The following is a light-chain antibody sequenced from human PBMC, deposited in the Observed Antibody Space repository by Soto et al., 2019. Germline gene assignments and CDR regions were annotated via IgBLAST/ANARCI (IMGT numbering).Light chain of an antibody. CDR3: QQYNSSET. Sequence: DIQMTQSPSTLSASIGDRVTITCRASQSISRWLAWYQQKPGKAPKVLIYDASRLESGVQSRFNGSGAGTEFTLAISSLQPDDVATYYCQQYNSSETFGQGTKLEIK. CDR1: QSISRW. CDR2: DAS. V-gene: IGKV1-5*01. J-gene: IGKJ2*01.